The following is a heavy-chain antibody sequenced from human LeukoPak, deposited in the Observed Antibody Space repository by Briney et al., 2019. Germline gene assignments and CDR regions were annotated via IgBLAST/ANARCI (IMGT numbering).Heavy chain of an antibody. CDR2: IGASGAT. CDR1: GFTFRIYA. Sequence: GGSLRLSCAASGFTFRIYAMTWVRQAPGKGLEWVSAIGASGATFYADSVRGRVTISRDNSRNTLHLQMNSLRTEDTAVYYCAKNYHDNTAYFSWAFDVWGQGTMVTLSS. CDR3: AKNYHDNTAYFSWAFDV. D-gene: IGHD3-22*01. J-gene: IGHJ3*01. V-gene: IGHV3-23*01.